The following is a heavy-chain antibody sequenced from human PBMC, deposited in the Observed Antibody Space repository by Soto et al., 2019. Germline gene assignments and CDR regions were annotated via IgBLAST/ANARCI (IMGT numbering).Heavy chain of an antibody. J-gene: IGHJ4*02. CDR1: GFTFSTYA. CDR2: ISGSGGST. D-gene: IGHD3-22*01. V-gene: IGHV3-23*01. Sequence: SGGSLRLSCAGSGFTFSTYAMSWVRQAPGKGLEWVSGISGSGGSTHYADSVKGRSTISRDNSKNTLYLQMNSLRAGDTAVYYCAKDSVVIDYWGQGTLVTVSS. CDR3: AKDSVVIDY.